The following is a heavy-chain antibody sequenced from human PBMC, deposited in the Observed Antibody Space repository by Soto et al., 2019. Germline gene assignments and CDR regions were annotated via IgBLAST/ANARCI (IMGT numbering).Heavy chain of an antibody. Sequence: QMQLVQSGPEVKKPGTSVKVSCKASGFTFTSSAVQWVRQARGQRLEWIGWIVVGSGNTNYAQKLQERVTITRDMSTSTAYMELSSLRSEDTAVYYCAAGQERRYWFSPYYFAYWGQGTLVTVSS. CDR2: IVVGSGNT. V-gene: IGHV1-58*01. CDR3: AAGQERRYWFSPYYFAY. D-gene: IGHD2-8*02. J-gene: IGHJ4*02. CDR1: GFTFTSSA.